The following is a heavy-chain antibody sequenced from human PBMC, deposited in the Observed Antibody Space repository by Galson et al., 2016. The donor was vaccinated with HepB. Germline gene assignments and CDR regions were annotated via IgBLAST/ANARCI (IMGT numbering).Heavy chain of an antibody. Sequence: SLRLSCAASGFILSDYYMDWVRQAPGKGLEWVGRTRNRARSYTTDYVASVKGRFTISRDNSKSSVYLHMNGLKFEDAAIYYCTRTGLGDFDYWGRGTLVTVSS. CDR2: TRNRARSYTT. J-gene: IGHJ4*02. CDR1: GFILSDYY. CDR3: TRTGLGDFDY. V-gene: IGHV3-72*01.